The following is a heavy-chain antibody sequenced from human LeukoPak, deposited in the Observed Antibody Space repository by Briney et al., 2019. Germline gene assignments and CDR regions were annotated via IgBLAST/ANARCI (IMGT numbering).Heavy chain of an antibody. CDR3: ARGSRQYYYDRGLYFDH. D-gene: IGHD3-22*01. CDR1: GGSFSGYH. Sequence: SETLSLTCAVYGGSFSGYHWSRIRQPPGKGLEWIGEINHSGSTNYNPSLKSRVTISVDTSKNQFSLKLSSVTAADTAVYYCARGSRQYYYDRGLYFDHWGQGTLVTVSS. J-gene: IGHJ4*02. CDR2: INHSGST. V-gene: IGHV4-34*01.